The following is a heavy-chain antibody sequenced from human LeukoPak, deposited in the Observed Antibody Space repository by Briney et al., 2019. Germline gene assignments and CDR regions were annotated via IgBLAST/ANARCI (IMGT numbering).Heavy chain of an antibody. Sequence: SGPTLVNPTQTLTLTCTFSGFSLYSSGVGVGWIRQPPGKALEWLAVIYWDDDKRYNPSLRSRLTMSKDASKSQVFLVMSNMGPVDTATYYCAHRRPGHLTGWDNSYFDNWGPGTLVTVSS. V-gene: IGHV2-5*02. CDR3: AHRRPGHLTGWDNSYFDN. CDR1: GFSLYSSGVG. D-gene: IGHD1/OR15-1a*01. J-gene: IGHJ4*02. CDR2: IYWDDDK.